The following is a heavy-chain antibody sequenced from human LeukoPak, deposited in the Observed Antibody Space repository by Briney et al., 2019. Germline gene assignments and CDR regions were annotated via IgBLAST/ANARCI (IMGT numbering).Heavy chain of an antibody. CDR2: INPDGSIK. J-gene: IGHJ4*02. V-gene: IGHV3-7*01. Sequence: GGSLRLSCVPSGFTFCVHFMRGGRHGPGGGLEWVANINPDGSIKFHADSVKGRFSISRDNARNSVYLQMNSLRGEDTAVYYCARAVDVADYWGQGTLVAVSS. CDR3: ARAVDVADY. D-gene: IGHD3-16*01. CDR1: GFTFCVHF.